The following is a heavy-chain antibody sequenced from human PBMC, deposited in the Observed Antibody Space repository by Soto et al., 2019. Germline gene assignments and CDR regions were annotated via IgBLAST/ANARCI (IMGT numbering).Heavy chain of an antibody. V-gene: IGHV3-11*01. CDR3: ARDRDIVVVPAAIGGAFDI. D-gene: IGHD2-2*02. CDR1: GFTFSDYY. Sequence: GGSLRLSCAASGFTFSDYYMSWIRQAPGKGLEWVSYISSSGSTIYYADSVKGRFTISRDNAKNSLYLQMNSLRAEDTAVYYCARDRDIVVVPAAIGGAFDIWGQGTMVTVSS. CDR2: ISSSGSTI. J-gene: IGHJ3*02.